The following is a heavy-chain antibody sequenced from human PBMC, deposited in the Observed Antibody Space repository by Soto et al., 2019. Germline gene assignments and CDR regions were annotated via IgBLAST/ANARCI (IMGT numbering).Heavy chain of an antibody. J-gene: IGHJ4*02. Sequence: ESGGGLVKPGGSLRLSCAASGFTFSSYSMNWVRQAPGKGLEWVSSISSSSSYIYYADSVKGRFTISRDNAKNSLYLQMNSLRAEDTAVYYCARDMVPISSGWNNAAFDYWGQGTLVTVSS. CDR1: GFTFSSYS. CDR2: ISSSSSYI. V-gene: IGHV3-21*01. CDR3: ARDMVPISSGWNNAAFDY. D-gene: IGHD6-19*01.